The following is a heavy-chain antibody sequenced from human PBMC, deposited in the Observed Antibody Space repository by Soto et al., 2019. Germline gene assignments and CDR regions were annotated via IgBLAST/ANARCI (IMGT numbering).Heavy chain of an antibody. Sequence: PGGSLRLSCAASGFTFSNYGMHWVRQPPGKGLEWVAVISYDGNDRHYTDSVKGRFTISRDNSKKTLYLQMNSLRAEDTAVYYCAQNVDGPPFEYWGQGTLVTVSS. V-gene: IGHV3-30*03. CDR2: ISYDGNDR. J-gene: IGHJ4*02. CDR1: GFTFSNYG. CDR3: AQNVDGPPFEY.